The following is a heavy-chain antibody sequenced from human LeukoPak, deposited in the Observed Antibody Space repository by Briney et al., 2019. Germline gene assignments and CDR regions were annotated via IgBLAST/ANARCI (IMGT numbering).Heavy chain of an antibody. D-gene: IGHD2-2*01. V-gene: IGHV3-23*01. CDR1: GFTFSSYA. J-gene: IGHJ4*02. CDR2: ISGSGGST. Sequence: GGSLRLSCAASGFTFSSYAMSWVRQAPGKGLDWVSAISGSGGSTYYADSVKGRFTISRDNSKNTLYLQMNSLRAEDTAVYYCAKSRWGYCSSTPYYWGQGTLVTVSS. CDR3: AKSRWGYCSSTPYY.